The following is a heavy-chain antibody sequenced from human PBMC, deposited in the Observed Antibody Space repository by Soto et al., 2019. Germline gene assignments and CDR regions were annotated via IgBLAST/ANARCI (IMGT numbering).Heavy chain of an antibody. V-gene: IGHV4-34*12. J-gene: IGHJ6*03. CDR3: HIVAAGTDYYMDV. D-gene: IGHD6-13*01. CDR2: IIHSGST. Sequence: PSETLSLTCAVYGGSFSGYYWSWIRQPPGKGLEWIGEIIHSGSTSHNPSLKSRVTISVDTSKNQFSLKLSSVTAADTAVYYCHIVAAGTDYYMDVWGKGTTVTVSS. CDR1: GGSFSGYY.